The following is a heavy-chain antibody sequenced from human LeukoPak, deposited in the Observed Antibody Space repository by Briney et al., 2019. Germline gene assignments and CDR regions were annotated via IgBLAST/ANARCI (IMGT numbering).Heavy chain of an antibody. CDR1: GFTFNKYW. CDR3: VRDVSRGWAFDY. D-gene: IGHD6-19*01. Sequence: GGSLTLSCSASGFTFNKYWMSWIRQLPGQGLEWVASVNQDGTQKYYVDSVKGRFTNSRDNARNLLYLQMNSLRAEDTAVYYCVRDVSRGWAFDYWGHGTLVTVSS. V-gene: IGHV3-7*01. J-gene: IGHJ4*01. CDR2: VNQDGTQK.